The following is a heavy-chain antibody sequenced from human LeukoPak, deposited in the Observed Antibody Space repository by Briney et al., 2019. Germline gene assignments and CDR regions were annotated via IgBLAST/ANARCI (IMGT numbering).Heavy chain of an antibody. D-gene: IGHD5-18*01. CDR3: ARARQYSYGPMDFY. CDR1: GFTFSSYA. V-gene: IGHV3-23*01. CDR2: ISNSDGST. Sequence: PGGSLRLSCAAPGFTFSSYAMSWVRQAPGKGLEWVSTISNSDGSTYYADSVKGRFTISRDNSENTLYLQMNSLRAEDTAVYYCARARQYSYGPMDFYWGQGTLVTVSS. J-gene: IGHJ4*02.